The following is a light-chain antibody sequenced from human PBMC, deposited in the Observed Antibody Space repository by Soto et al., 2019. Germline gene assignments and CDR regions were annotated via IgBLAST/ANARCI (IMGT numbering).Light chain of an antibody. V-gene: IGLV2-23*02. CDR1: SGDVGSYNL. J-gene: IGLJ1*01. Sequence: QYALTQPASVSGSPGQSITIPWTGTSGDVGSYNLVSWYQQHPGKAPKLLIYEVTERPSGVSNRFSGSKSGNTASLTISGLQPDDEADYYCCSYAGNSEVFGTGTKLTVL. CDR2: EVT. CDR3: CSYAGNSEV.